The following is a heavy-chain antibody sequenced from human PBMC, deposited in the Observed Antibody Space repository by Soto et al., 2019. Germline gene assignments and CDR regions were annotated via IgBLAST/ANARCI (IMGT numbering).Heavy chain of an antibody. Sequence: QVQLVESGGGVVQPGRSLRLSCAASGFTFSSYGMHWVRQAPGKGLEWVAVISYDGSNKYYADSVKGRFTISRDNSKNTLYLQMNSLRAEDTAVYYCAKDPTRGHDYGPYYYYGMDVWGQGTTVTVSS. CDR3: AKDPTRGHDYGPYYYYGMDV. CDR2: ISYDGSNK. J-gene: IGHJ6*02. CDR1: GFTFSSYG. D-gene: IGHD5-12*01. V-gene: IGHV3-30*18.